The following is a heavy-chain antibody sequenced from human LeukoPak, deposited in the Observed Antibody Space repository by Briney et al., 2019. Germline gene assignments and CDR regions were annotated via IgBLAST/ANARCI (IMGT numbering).Heavy chain of an antibody. CDR1: GYTFNKYG. V-gene: IGHV1-18*01. CDR2: ISGYNGYT. J-gene: IGHJ4*02. D-gene: IGHD3-22*01. CDR3: ARVYYDTSGYGSYFDY. Sequence: ASVKVSCKASGYTFNKYGISWVRQAPGQGLEWMGSISGYNGYTNYAQKLQGRVTMTTDTSTSTAYMELRSLRSDDTAVYYCARVYYDTSGYGSYFDYWGQGTLVTVSS.